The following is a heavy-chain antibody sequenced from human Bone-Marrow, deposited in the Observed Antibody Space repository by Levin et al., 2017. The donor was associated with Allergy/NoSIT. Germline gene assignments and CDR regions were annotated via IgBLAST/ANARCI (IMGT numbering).Heavy chain of an antibody. Sequence: GESLKISCAASGFTFGSYGLHWVRQAPGKGLEWVAFISYDGSEKNHADSVKGRFTISRDKTKKTLYLQMNSLRVEDTAVYYCARVYNSYNFDYWGQGTLVTVSS. CDR2: ISYDGSEK. V-gene: IGHV3-30-3*01. CDR1: GFTFGSYG. J-gene: IGHJ4*02. D-gene: IGHD3-22*01. CDR3: ARVYNSYNFDY.